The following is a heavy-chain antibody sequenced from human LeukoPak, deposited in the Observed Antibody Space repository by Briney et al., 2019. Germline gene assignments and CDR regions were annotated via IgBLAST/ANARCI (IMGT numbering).Heavy chain of an antibody. J-gene: IGHJ4*02. V-gene: IGHV3-30*18. CDR1: GFTFSSYG. CDR2: ISYDGSNK. D-gene: IGHD5-24*01. Sequence: GGSLRLSCAASGFTFSSYGMHWVRQAPGKGLEWVAVISYDGSNKYYADSVKGRFTISRDNSKNTLYLQINSLRAEDTAVHYCAKDRDWYYFDYWGQGTLVTVSS. CDR3: AKDRDWYYFDY.